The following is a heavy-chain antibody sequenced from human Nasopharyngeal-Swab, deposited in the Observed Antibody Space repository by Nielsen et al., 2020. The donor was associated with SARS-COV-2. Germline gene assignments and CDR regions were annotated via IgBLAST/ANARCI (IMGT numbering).Heavy chain of an antibody. CDR3: AKDVGRVGRTADTFGI. J-gene: IGHJ3*02. D-gene: IGHD1-26*01. CDR1: GFTFSSYG. Sequence: GESLKISCPASGFTFSSYGIHWVRQAPGKGLEWLAVISYDGGNKYYADSVKGRCTISRDNSKNTLYLQMNSLRPEDTAVYYCAKDVGRVGRTADTFGIWGQGTMVTVSS. V-gene: IGHV3-30*18. CDR2: ISYDGGNK.